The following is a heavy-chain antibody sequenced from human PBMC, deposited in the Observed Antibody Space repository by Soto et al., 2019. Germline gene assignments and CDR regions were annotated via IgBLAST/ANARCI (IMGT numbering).Heavy chain of an antibody. D-gene: IGHD6-6*01. CDR1: GFTFSSYA. CDR3: ARERGFEYSSSSGHAGPLDY. CDR2: ISYDGSNK. V-gene: IGHV3-30-3*01. J-gene: IGHJ4*02. Sequence: GGSLRLSCAASGFTFSSYAMHWVRQAPGKGLEWVAVISYDGSNKYYADSVKGRFTISRDNSKNTLYLQMNSLRAEDTAVYYCARERGFEYSSSSGHAGPLDYWGQGTPVTVSS.